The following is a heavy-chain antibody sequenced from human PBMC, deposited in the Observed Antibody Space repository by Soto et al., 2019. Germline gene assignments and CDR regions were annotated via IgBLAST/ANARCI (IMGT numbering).Heavy chain of an antibody. V-gene: IGHV1-2*04. CDR3: ARSGTYYFDH. CDR2: INPNSGGT. J-gene: IGHJ4*02. CDR1: GYTLTGYY. Sequence: ASVKVSCKASGYTLTGYYMHWVRQSPGQGLEWMGWINPNSGGTNYAQKFQGWVTMTRDTSISTAYMELSRLRSDDTAVYYCARSGTYYFDHWGQGTLVTVSS.